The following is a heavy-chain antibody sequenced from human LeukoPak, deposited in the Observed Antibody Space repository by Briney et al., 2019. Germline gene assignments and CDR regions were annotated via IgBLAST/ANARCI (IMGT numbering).Heavy chain of an antibody. V-gene: IGHV4-59*08. CDR2: ISNRGNI. D-gene: IGHD5-18*01. Sequence: SETLSLTCTVSGGSITYYYWSWIRQPPGKGLEWIGYISNRGNIDYNPSLKSRATISADTSKNHFSLTLKSVTAADTAVYYCARQAPGYSYGYVYWGQGTLVTVSS. CDR1: GGSITYYY. CDR3: ARQAPGYSYGYVY. J-gene: IGHJ4*02.